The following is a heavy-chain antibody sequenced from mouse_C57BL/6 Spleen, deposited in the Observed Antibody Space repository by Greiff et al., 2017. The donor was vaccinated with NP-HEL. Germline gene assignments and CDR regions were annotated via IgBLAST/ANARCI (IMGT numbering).Heavy chain of an antibody. J-gene: IGHJ2*01. CDR3: ARYRKGGYYFDY. CDR1: GYSITSDY. CDR2: ISYSGST. V-gene: IGHV3-8*01. Sequence: EVKLMESGPGLAKPSQTLSLTCSVTGYSITSDYWNWIRKFPGNKLEYMGYISYSGSTYYNPSLKSRISRTRDTSKNQYYLQLNSVTTEDTATYSCARYRKGGYYFDYWGQGTTLTVSS.